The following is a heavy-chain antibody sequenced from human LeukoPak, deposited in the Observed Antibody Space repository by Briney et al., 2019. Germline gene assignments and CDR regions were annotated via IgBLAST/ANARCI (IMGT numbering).Heavy chain of an antibody. D-gene: IGHD3-22*01. CDR3: ARASLYDNSAYYLDY. V-gene: IGHV3-20*04. J-gene: IGHJ4*02. Sequence: GGSLRLSCAASGFTFDNYGMTWVRQVPGKGLEWVSGVNWNGGSTGYADSVKGRFTISRDNAKNSLYLQMNSLRAEDTALYYCARASLYDNSAYYLDYWGQGTLVSVSS. CDR1: GFTFDNYG. CDR2: VNWNGGST.